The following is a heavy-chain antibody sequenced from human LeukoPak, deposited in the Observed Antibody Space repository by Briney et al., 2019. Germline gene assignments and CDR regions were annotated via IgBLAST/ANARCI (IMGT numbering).Heavy chain of an antibody. D-gene: IGHD3-9*01. CDR3: ARRVRLRYFDWLSYFDY. V-gene: IGHV4-4*07. CDR1: GGSISSYY. J-gene: IGHJ4*02. CDR2: IYTSGST. Sequence: SETLSLTCTVSGGSISSYYWSWIRQPAGKGLEWIGRIYTSGSTNYNPSLKSRVTMSVDTSKNQFSLKLSSVTAADTAVYYCARRVRLRYFDWLSYFDYWGQGTLVTVSS.